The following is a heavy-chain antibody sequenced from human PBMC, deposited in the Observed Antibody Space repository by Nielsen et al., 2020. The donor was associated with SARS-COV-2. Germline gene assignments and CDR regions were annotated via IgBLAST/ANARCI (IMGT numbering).Heavy chain of an antibody. Sequence: GESLKISCSASGFTFSSYSMNWVRQAPGKGLEWASSISSSSSYIYYADSVKGRFTISRDNSKNTLYLQMNSLRAEDTAVYYCAIQEYYFDYWGQGTLVTVSS. CDR3: AIQEYYFDY. V-gene: IGHV3-21*04. D-gene: IGHD3-10*01. CDR2: ISSSSSYI. CDR1: GFTFSSYS. J-gene: IGHJ4*02.